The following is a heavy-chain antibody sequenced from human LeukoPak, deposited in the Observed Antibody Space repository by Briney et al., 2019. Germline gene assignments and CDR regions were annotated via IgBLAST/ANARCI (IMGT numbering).Heavy chain of an antibody. D-gene: IGHD5-18*01. CDR1: GGSISSGDYY. V-gene: IGHV4-30-4*08. CDR3: ARGAGGYSYETFDY. J-gene: IGHJ4*02. CDR2: IYYSGSP. Sequence: PSETLPLTXTVSGGSISSGDYYWSWIRQPPGKGLEWIGYIYYSGSPYYNPSLKSRVTISVDTSKNQFSLKLSSVTAADTAVYYCARGAGGYSYETFDYWGQGTLVTVSS.